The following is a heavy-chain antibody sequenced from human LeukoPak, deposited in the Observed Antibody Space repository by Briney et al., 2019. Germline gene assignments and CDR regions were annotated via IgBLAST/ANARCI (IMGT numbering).Heavy chain of an antibody. J-gene: IGHJ4*02. Sequence: GGSLRLSCAASGFTFSNYAMSWARQAPAKELEWVSAISGSGGSTYYADSVKGRFTISRDNSKNTLYLRMNSLRAEDTAVYYCTKGTIWLPFDYWGQGTLVTVSS. CDR1: GFTFSNYA. V-gene: IGHV3-23*01. D-gene: IGHD5-18*01. CDR3: TKGTIWLPFDY. CDR2: ISGSGGST.